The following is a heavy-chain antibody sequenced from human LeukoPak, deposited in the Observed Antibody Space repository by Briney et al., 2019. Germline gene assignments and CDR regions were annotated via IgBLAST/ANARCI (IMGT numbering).Heavy chain of an antibody. Sequence: ASVKVSCKASGYSFTGYYMHWVRQAPGQGLECMGWINPNSGGTNYAQKFQGRVTMTRDTSISTAYMELSRLRSDDTAVYYCARSDSSGYPVLYYFDYWGQGTLVTVSS. CDR3: ARSDSSGYPVLYYFDY. J-gene: IGHJ4*02. V-gene: IGHV1-2*02. D-gene: IGHD3-22*01. CDR2: INPNSGGT. CDR1: GYSFTGYY.